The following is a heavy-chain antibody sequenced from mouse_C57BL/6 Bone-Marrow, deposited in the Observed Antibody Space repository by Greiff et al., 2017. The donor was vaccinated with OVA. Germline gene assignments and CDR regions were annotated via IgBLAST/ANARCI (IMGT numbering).Heavy chain of an antibody. CDR3: AKKKG. Sequence: QVQLKESEPGLLQPSQSLSITCPVSGSPLPSDGGHWCRQAAGKGLEWLGVIWRGGSTDYNAAFMSRLSITKDNSKSQVFFKMNSLQADDTAIYYCAKKKGWGQGTSVTVSS. J-gene: IGHJ4*01. V-gene: IGHV2-5*01. CDR1: GSPLPSDG. CDR2: IWRGGST.